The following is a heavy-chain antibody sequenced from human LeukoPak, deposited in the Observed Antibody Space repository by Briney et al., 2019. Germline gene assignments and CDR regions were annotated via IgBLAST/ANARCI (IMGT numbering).Heavy chain of an antibody. V-gene: IGHV3-15*01. Sequence: GGSLRLSCAASGFTFSNAWMSWVRKAPGKGLEWVGRIKSKTDGGTTDYAAPVKGRFTISRDDSKNTLYLQMNSLKTEDTAVYYCTTDGGVVATIELDYWGQGTLVTVSS. D-gene: IGHD5-12*01. CDR3: TTDGGVVATIELDY. J-gene: IGHJ4*02. CDR1: GFTFSNAW. CDR2: IKSKTDGGTT.